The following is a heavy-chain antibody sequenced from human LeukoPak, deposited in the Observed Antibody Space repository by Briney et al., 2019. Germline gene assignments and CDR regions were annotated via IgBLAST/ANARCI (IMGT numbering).Heavy chain of an antibody. V-gene: IGHV3-15*01. Sequence: GGSLRLSCAASGFTFSNAWMSWVRRAPGKGLEWVSRIKSKTDGGTTDYAAPVKGRFTISRDDSKNTLYLQMNSLKTEDTAVYYCTTDAPTVFDYWGQGTLVTVSS. CDR1: GFTFSNAW. CDR3: TTDAPTVFDY. D-gene: IGHD4-17*01. CDR2: IKSKTDGGTT. J-gene: IGHJ4*02.